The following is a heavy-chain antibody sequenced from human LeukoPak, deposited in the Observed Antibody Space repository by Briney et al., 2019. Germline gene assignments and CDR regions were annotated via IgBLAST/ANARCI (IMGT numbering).Heavy chain of an antibody. CDR1: GFTFSSYA. CDR3: ARDIFYSSGRGPDY. J-gene: IGHJ4*02. CDR2: ISYDGSNK. V-gene: IGHV3-30-3*01. D-gene: IGHD6-19*01. Sequence: GGSLRLSCAASGFTFSSYAMHWVRQAPGKGLEWVAVISYDGSNKYYADSVKGRFTISGDNSKNTLYLQMNSLRAEDTAVYYCARDIFYSSGRGPDYWGQGTLVTVSS.